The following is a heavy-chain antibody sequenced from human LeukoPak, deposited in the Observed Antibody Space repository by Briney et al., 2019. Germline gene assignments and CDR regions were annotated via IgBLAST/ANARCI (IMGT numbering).Heavy chain of an antibody. Sequence: GGSLRLSCAASGFTFSSYAMSWVRQAPGKGLEWVSAISGSGGSTYYADSVKGRFTISRDNSKNTLYLQMNSLRAEDTAVYYCAKDASDYDFWSGYYRDWGQGTLVTVSS. CDR1: GFTFSSYA. CDR3: AKDASDYDFWSGYYRD. J-gene: IGHJ4*02. CDR2: ISGSGGST. D-gene: IGHD3-3*01. V-gene: IGHV3-23*01.